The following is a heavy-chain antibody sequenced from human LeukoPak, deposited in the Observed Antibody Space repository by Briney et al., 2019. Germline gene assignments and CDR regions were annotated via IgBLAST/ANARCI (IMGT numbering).Heavy chain of an antibody. J-gene: IGHJ3*02. CDR3: ARGHYYDSSGAFDI. CDR2: ISAYNGNT. V-gene: IGHV1-18*01. Sequence: ASVKVSCKASGYTFTSYGISWVRQAPGQGLEWMGWISAYNGNTNYPQKLQGRVTMTTDTSTSTAYKELRSLRSDDTAVYYCARGHYYDSSGAFDIWGQGTMVTVSS. CDR1: GYTFTSYG. D-gene: IGHD3-22*01.